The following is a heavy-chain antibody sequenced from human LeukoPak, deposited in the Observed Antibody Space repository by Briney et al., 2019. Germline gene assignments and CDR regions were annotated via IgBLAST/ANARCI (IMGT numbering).Heavy chain of an antibody. CDR3: ARCPRGLFDY. J-gene: IGHJ4*02. CDR1: GGSFSGYY. V-gene: IGHV4-34*01. D-gene: IGHD1-26*01. Sequence: PSETLSLTCAVYGGSFSGYYWSWIRQPPGKGLEWIGEINHSGSTNYNPSLKSRVTISVDTSKNQFSLKLSSVTAADTAVYYCARCPRGLFDYWGQGTLVTVSS. CDR2: INHSGST.